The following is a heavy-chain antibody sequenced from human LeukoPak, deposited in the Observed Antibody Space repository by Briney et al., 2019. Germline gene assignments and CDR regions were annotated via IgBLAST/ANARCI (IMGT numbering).Heavy chain of an antibody. D-gene: IGHD1-14*01. Sequence: ASVKVSCKASGYTFASYYMHWVRQAPGQGLEWMGIINPSGGSTSYAQKFQGRVTMTRDTSTSTVYMELSSLRSADTAVYYCARGNGKPIQRLDPWGQGTLVTVSS. CDR2: INPSGGST. V-gene: IGHV1-46*03. CDR1: GYTFASYY. CDR3: ARGNGKPIQRLDP. J-gene: IGHJ5*02.